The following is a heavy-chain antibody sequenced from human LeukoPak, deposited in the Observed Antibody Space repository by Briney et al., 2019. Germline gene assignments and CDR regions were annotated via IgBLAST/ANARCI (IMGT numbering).Heavy chain of an antibody. CDR1: GVSISSPGYY. D-gene: IGHD4-11*01. CDR2: IYYTGSV. V-gene: IGHV4-31*03. CDR3: ATGRAYYSIHFDY. J-gene: IGHJ4*02. Sequence: SETLSLTCTVSGVSISSPGYYWNWIRQHPGKGLEWIGYIYYTGSVYYNPSLKGRITFSSDTSKNQFSLRLTSVTAADTAVYYCATGRAYYSIHFDYWGQGYLVTVSS.